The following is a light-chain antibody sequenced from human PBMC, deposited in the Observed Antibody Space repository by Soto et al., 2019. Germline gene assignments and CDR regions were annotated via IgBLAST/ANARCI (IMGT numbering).Light chain of an antibody. CDR2: KAS. J-gene: IGKJ1*01. V-gene: IGKV1-5*03. CDR1: QSISSW. Sequence: DIQMTQSPSTLSASVGDRVTITCRASQSISSWLAWYQQKPGEAPKLLIYKASSLESGVPSRFSGSGSGTEFTLTISSLQPDDFATYHCQQYNSYPWTFGQGTKVDIK. CDR3: QQYNSYPWT.